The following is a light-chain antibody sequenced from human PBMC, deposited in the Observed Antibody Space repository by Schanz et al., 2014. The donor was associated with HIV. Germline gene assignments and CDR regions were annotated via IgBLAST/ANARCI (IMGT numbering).Light chain of an antibody. Sequence: IQMTQSPSTVSASVGDRVTITCRASQPFGRLMAWNQQKPGKAPKLLIYQASTLETGVPSRFSGSGSGTSFTLTITSLQPDDFATYYCQQYKGYSWAFGQGTKVEIK. J-gene: IGKJ1*01. V-gene: IGKV1-5*03. CDR3: QQYKGYSWA. CDR2: QAS. CDR1: QPFGRL.